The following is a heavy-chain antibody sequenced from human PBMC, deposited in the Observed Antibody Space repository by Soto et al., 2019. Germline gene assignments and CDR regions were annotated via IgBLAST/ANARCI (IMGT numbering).Heavy chain of an antibody. Sequence: PGESLKISCKASGYRFSSYWIGWVRQKPGKGLEWMGIISPDDSETKYSPSFQGQVIISVDRSISTVSLHWSSLKASDSAMYYCARASQGGSQGSPPDIWGQGTMVTVYS. J-gene: IGHJ4*02. CDR1: GYRFSSYW. CDR3: ARASQGGSQGSPPDI. CDR2: ISPDDSET. V-gene: IGHV5-51*01. D-gene: IGHD3-16*01.